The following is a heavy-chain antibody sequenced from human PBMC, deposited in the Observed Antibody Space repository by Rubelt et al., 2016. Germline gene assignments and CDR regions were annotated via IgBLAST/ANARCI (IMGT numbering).Heavy chain of an antibody. CDR3: ASRLGY. D-gene: IGHD3-16*01. V-gene: IGHV3-74*01. J-gene: IGHJ4*02. Sequence: GKGLVWVSRINSDGSSTSYADSEKGRFTISRDNAKNTLYLQMNSLRAEDTAVYYCASRLGYWGQGTLVTVSS. CDR2: INSDGSST.